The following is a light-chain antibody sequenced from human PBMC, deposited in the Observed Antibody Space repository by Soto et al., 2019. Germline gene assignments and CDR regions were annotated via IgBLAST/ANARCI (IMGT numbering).Light chain of an antibody. J-gene: IGKJ5*01. CDR2: GAS. CDR3: QQGYDTPLT. Sequence: DIQMTQSPSSMVASVGDRVTIAYQASQAIHNNVNWYQQKPGGAPKLLIYGASTLQTGVPSRFSGSGFGTDFTLSISSLQPEDTATYYCQQGYDTPLTFGQGTRLEIK. V-gene: IGKV1-39*01. CDR1: QAIHNN.